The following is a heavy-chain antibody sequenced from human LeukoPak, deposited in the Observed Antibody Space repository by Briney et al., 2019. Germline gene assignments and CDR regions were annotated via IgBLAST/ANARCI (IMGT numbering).Heavy chain of an antibody. V-gene: IGHV1-2*02. CDR3: ARDLGIAAAGTNY. D-gene: IGHD6-13*01. J-gene: IGHJ4*02. CDR2: INPNSGGT. Sequence: ASVKVSCKASGYTFTGHYMHWVRQAPGQGLEWMGWINPNSGGTNYAQKFQGRVTMTRDTSISTAYMELSRLRSDGTAVYYCARDLGIAAAGTNYWGQGTLVTVSS. CDR1: GYTFTGHY.